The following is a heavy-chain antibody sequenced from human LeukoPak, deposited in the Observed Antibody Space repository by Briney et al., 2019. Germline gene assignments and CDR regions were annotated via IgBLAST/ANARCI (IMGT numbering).Heavy chain of an antibody. J-gene: IGHJ4*02. CDR3: AREVEREAAGH. Sequence: ASVKVSCKASGYTFTSYAMHWVRQAPGQRLEWMGRINAGNGNTKYSQKFQGRVTITRDTSASTAYMELSSLRSEDTAVYYCAREVEREAAGHWGQGTLVTVSS. CDR2: INAGNGNT. V-gene: IGHV1-3*01. D-gene: IGHD1-26*01. CDR1: GYTFTSYA.